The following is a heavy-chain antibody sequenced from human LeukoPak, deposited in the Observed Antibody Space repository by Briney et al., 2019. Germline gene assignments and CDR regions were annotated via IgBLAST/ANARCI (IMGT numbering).Heavy chain of an antibody. CDR2: IRYDGSNK. V-gene: IGHV3-30*02. CDR1: GFTFSTYG. D-gene: IGHD6-19*01. Sequence: GGSLRLSCAASGFTFSTYGMHWVRQAPGKGLEWVAFIRYDGSNKYYADPVKGRFTISRDNSKNTLYLQMNSLRAEDTAVYYCARGTGPETVAGVYNWFDPWGQGTLVTVSS. J-gene: IGHJ5*02. CDR3: ARGTGPETVAGVYNWFDP.